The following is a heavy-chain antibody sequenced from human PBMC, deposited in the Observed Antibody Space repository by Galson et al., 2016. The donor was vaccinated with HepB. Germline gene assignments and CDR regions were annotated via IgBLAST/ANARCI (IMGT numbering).Heavy chain of an antibody. CDR1: FDDYG. CDR2: INWNGGST. J-gene: IGHJ4*02. V-gene: IGHV3-20*03. D-gene: IGHD3-9*01. Sequence: FDDYGMSWVRQAPGKGLEWVSGINWNGGSTGYVDSVKGRFTISRDNAKNSLYLQMNSLRAEDTALYYCARATPYYDILTGYYNYYFDYWGQGTLVTVSS. CDR3: ARATPYYDILTGYYNYYFDY.